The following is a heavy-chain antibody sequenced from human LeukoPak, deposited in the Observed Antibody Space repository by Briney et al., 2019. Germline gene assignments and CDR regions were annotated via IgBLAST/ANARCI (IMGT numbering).Heavy chain of an antibody. J-gene: IGHJ3*02. D-gene: IGHD5-12*01. CDR3: ARDSGYSGYRDAFDI. Sequence: PSQTLSLTCAVSGGSISSGGYSWSWIRQPPGKGLEWIGYIYHSGSTYYNPSLKSRVTISVDRSKNQFSLKLSSVTAADTAVYYCARDSGYSGYRDAFDIWGQGTMVTVSS. CDR1: GGSISSGGYS. CDR2: IYHSGST. V-gene: IGHV4-30-2*01.